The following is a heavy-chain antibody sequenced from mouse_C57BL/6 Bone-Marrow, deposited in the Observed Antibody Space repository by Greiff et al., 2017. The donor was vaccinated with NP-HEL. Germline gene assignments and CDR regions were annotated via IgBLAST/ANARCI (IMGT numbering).Heavy chain of an antibody. Sequence: EVKLVESGGGLVKPGGSLKLSCAASGFTFSSYTMSWVRQTPEKRLEWVATISGGGGNTYYPDSVKGRFTISRDTAKNTLYLQMSSLRSEDTALYYCARHPIYYDYDGFAYWGQGTLVTVSA. CDR3: ARHPIYYDYDGFAY. D-gene: IGHD2-4*01. CDR2: ISGGGGNT. V-gene: IGHV5-9*01. CDR1: GFTFSSYT. J-gene: IGHJ3*01.